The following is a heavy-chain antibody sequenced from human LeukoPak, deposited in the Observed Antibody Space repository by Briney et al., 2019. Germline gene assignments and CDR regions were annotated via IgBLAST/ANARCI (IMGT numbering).Heavy chain of an antibody. J-gene: IGHJ4*02. V-gene: IGHV4-38-2*01. CDR1: GYSINSGYY. D-gene: IGHD5-24*01. CDR3: ARNRDGYNSFDY. CDR2: IHHSGST. Sequence: SETLSLTCAVSGYSINSGYYWGWIRQPPGKGLEWINDIHHSGSTHYNPSLKSRVTISVDTSKNQFSLNLSSVTAADTAMYYCARNRDGYNSFDYWGQGTLVTVSS.